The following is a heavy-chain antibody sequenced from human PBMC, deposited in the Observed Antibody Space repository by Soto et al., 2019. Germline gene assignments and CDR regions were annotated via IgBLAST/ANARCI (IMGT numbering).Heavy chain of an antibody. CDR2: ISYSGST. D-gene: IGHD5-18*01. J-gene: IGHJ4*02. CDR1: GDSVSSGSYY. Sequence: QVQLQESGPGLVKPSETLSLTCTVSGDSVSSGSYYWTWVRQPPGKGLEWIGYISYSGSTNYNPSLQSRVTISIDTSKNQFSLRLTSVTAADTAFYYCARDIRGYSRAFDYWGQGTLVTVSS. V-gene: IGHV4-61*01. CDR3: ARDIRGYSRAFDY.